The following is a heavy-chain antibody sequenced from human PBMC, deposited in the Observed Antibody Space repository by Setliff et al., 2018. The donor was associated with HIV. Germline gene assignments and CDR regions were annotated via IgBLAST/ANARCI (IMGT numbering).Heavy chain of an antibody. CDR2: IHHGGGT. J-gene: IGHJ4*02. D-gene: IGHD4-17*01. Sequence: ETLSLTCAVYGGSFSDYYWSWIRQSPGKGLEWIGEIHHGGGTKYNPSLKSRVTVSLDMSKNQFSLKLNSLTAADTGVYYCATFFVSTATTQDYWGQGTLVTVSS. V-gene: IGHV4-34*01. CDR3: ATFFVSTATTQDY. CDR1: GGSFSDYY.